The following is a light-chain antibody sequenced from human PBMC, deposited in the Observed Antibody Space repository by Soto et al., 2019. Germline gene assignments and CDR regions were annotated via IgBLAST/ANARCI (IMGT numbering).Light chain of an antibody. CDR2: EGT. CDR3: CSFAGSSTYV. V-gene: IGLV2-23*01. Sequence: QSALTQPASVSGSPGQSITISCTGTSRDVGSYNLVSWYQQHPGNAPKLIIYEGTKRPSGVSYRFSGSKSGNTASLTISGLQEEDEGDYHCCSFAGSSTYVFGTGNKLTVL. J-gene: IGLJ1*01. CDR1: SRDVGSYNL.